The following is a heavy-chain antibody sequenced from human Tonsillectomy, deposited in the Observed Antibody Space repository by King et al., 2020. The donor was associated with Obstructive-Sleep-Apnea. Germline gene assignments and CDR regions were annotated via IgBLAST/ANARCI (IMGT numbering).Heavy chain of an antibody. CDR2: ISYDGSNK. J-gene: IGHJ4*02. V-gene: IGHV3-30*04. D-gene: IGHD5-24*01. Sequence: VQLVESGGGVVQPGRSLRLSCAASGFTFSSYAMHWVRQAPGKGLEWVAVISYDGSNKYYADSVKGRFTISRDNSKNTLYLQMNSLRAEDTAVYYCARGSIGYGYKFLRVEYWGQGTLVTVSS. CDR1: GFTFSSYA. CDR3: ARGSIGYGYKFLRVEY.